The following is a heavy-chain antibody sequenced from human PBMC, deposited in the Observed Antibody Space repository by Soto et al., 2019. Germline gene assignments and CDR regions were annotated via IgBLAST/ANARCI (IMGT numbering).Heavy chain of an antibody. CDR3: AKSSSWSGSRFDY. D-gene: IGHD6-13*01. CDR2: ISGRGGTT. J-gene: IGHJ4*02. V-gene: IGHV3-23*01. CDR1: GFTFSTYA. Sequence: GGSLRLSCAASGFTFSTYAMSWVRQAPGKGLEWVSTISGRGGTTYYADSVKGRFTISRDYSKNTLYLQMNSLRAEDTAVYYCAKSSSWSGSRFDYWGQGALVTVSS.